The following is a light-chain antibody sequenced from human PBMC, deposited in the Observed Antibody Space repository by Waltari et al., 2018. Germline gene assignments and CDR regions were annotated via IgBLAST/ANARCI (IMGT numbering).Light chain of an antibody. V-gene: IGKV1-39*01. J-gene: IGKJ4*01. CDR1: QSINNY. CDR2: GAF. CDR3: QQSYRSPHT. Sequence: DIQMTQSPSSLSASVGHRVTITYQASQSINNYLNWYQHKPGKAPKLLSYGAFNLQTGVPLRFSGRRSGTDLTLTIYSLQPEDFATYYCQQSYRSPHTFGGGTKVEIK.